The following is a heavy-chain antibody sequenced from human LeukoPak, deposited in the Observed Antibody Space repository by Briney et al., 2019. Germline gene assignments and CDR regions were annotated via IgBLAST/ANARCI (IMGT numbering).Heavy chain of an antibody. CDR2: IRYDGSNK. J-gene: IGHJ4*02. D-gene: IGHD3-16*02. CDR1: GFTFSSYG. V-gene: IGHV3-30*02. Sequence: SGGSLRLSCAASGFTFSSYGMHWVRQAPGKGLEWVAFIRYDGSNKYYADSVKGRFTISRDNSKNTLYLQMNSLRAEDTAVYYCAKDSQPYDYVWGSYRRTAYYFDYWGQGTLVTVSS. CDR3: AKDSQPYDYVWGSYRRTAYYFDY.